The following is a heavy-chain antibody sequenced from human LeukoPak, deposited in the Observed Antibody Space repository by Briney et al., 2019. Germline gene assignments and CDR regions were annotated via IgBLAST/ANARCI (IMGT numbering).Heavy chain of an antibody. D-gene: IGHD2-2*01. CDR2: ISYDGTIR. J-gene: IGHJ5*02. CDR3: AKGGCSSTTCYLANP. CDR1: GLTFSSYG. V-gene: IGHV3-30*18. Sequence: PGGSLRLCCAASGLTFSSYGMHWVRQAPGKGLEWVAVISYDGTIRNYADSVKGRFTISRDNSKNTLYLQMNSLTAEDTALYYCAKGGCSSTTCYLANPWGQGTLVTVSS.